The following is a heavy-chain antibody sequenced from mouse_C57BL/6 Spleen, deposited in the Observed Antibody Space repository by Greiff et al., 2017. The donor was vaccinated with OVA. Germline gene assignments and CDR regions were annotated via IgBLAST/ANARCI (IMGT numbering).Heavy chain of an antibody. V-gene: IGHV1-69*01. CDR2: IDPSDSYT. CDR1: GYTFTSYW. J-gene: IGHJ1*03. Sequence: QVQLKQPGAELVMPGASVKLSCKASGYTFTSYWMHWVKQRPGQGLEWIGEIDPSDSYTNYNQKFKGKSTLTVDKSSSTAYMQLSSLTSEDSAVYYCARHLYYGSSSDWYFDVWGTGTTVTVSS. CDR3: ARHLYYGSSSDWYFDV. D-gene: IGHD1-1*01.